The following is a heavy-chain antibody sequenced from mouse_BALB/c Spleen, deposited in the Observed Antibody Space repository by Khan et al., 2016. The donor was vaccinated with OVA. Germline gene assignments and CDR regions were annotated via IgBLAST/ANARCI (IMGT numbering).Heavy chain of an antibody. CDR2: INPTSGYT. CDR3: ARDRIDY. J-gene: IGHJ2*01. Sequence: QVRLQQSGAELAKPGASVKMSCKASGYTFTSYWMHWIKQRPGQGLEWIGYINPTSGYTDYNQKFKDKATLTADKSSSTAYMQLNSLKSDDSAVYYCARDRIDYWGQGTTLTVSS. CDR1: GYTFTSYW. V-gene: IGHV1-7*01.